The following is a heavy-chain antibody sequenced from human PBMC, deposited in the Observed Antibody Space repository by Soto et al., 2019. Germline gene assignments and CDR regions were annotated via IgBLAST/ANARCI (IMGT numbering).Heavy chain of an antibody. CDR1: GFTFSSYA. V-gene: IGHV3-30-3*01. Sequence: GGSLRLSCAASGFTFSSYAMHWVRQAPGKGLEWVAVISYDGSNKYYADSVKGRFTISRDNSKNTLYLQMNSLRAEDTAVYYCARGAYLNWFDPWGQGTLVTV. J-gene: IGHJ5*02. CDR2: ISYDGSNK. CDR3: ARGAYLNWFDP.